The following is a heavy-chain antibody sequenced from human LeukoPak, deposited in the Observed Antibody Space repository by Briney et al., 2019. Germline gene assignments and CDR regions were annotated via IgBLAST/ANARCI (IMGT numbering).Heavy chain of an antibody. Sequence: GGSLRLSCAASGFTFSSYSMNWVRQTPGKGLEWVAFIRSDGSDKYYADSVKGRFTISRDTSRNTLYLQMNGLRAEDTAVCYCARGPSRGGYNGPYYMDVWGKGTTVTVSS. CDR1: GFTFSSYS. V-gene: IGHV3-30*02. J-gene: IGHJ6*03. CDR3: ARGPSRGGYNGPYYMDV. D-gene: IGHD5-24*01. CDR2: IRSDGSDK.